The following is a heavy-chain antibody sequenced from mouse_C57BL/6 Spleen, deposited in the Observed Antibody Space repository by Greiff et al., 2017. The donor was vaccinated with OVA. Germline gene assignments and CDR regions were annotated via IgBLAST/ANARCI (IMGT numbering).Heavy chain of an antibody. Sequence: EVQLQQSGPELVKPGASVKISCKASGYTFTDYYMNWVKQSHGKSLEWIGDINPNNGGTSYNQKFKGKATLTVDKSSSTAYMELRSLTSEDSAVYYCAREVYGYAMDYWGQGTSVTVSS. CDR3: AREVYGYAMDY. V-gene: IGHV1-26*01. CDR1: GYTFTDYY. D-gene: IGHD1-1*01. CDR2: INPNNGGT. J-gene: IGHJ4*01.